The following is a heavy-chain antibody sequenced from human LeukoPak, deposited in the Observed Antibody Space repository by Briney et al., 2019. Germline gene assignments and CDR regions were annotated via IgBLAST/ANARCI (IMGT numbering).Heavy chain of an antibody. CDR1: GGSISSYY. Sequence: SETLSLTCTVSGGSISSYYWSWIRQPPGKGLEWIGYIYYIGSTNYNPSLKSRVTISVDTSKNQFSLKLSSVTAADTAVYYCAREASGYCSGGSCYSGWFDPWGQGTLVTVSS. CDR3: AREASGYCSGGSCYSGWFDP. V-gene: IGHV4-59*01. CDR2: IYYIGST. J-gene: IGHJ5*02. D-gene: IGHD2-15*01.